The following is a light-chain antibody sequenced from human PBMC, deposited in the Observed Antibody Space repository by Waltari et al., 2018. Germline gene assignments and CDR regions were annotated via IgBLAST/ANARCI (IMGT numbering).Light chain of an antibody. Sequence: SYVLTQPPSVSVAPGKTARISFAVQNIRDKTVHWYPQKPGQPPVVVPYDSTLRPPGIPDRFSGSDPANLTIARVEAGDEADYYCQVWDDTRDQPVFGGGTRLTVL. J-gene: IGLJ2*01. CDR2: DST. V-gene: IGLV3-21*03. CDR3: QVWDDTRDQPV. CDR1: NIRDKT.